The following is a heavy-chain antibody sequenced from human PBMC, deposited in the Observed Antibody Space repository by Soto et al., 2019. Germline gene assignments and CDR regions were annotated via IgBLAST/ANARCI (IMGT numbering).Heavy chain of an antibody. CDR1: GYTFTSYY. J-gene: IGHJ5*02. CDR3: ARSLEFCGGGSCYPFPSRGETWFAP. Sequence: ASVKVSCKASGYTFTSYYMHWVRQAPGQGLEWMGIINPSGGSTSYAQKFQGRVAMTRDTSTSTVYMELSSLRSEDTAVYYCARSLEFCGGGSCYPFPSRGETWFAPWGEEPLVTFSS. V-gene: IGHV1-46*03. CDR2: INPSGGST. D-gene: IGHD2-15*01.